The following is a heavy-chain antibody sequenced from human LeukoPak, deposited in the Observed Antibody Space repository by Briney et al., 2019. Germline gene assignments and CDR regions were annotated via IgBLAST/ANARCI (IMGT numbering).Heavy chain of an antibody. CDR3: AKDLRAFGVVSFEY. J-gene: IGHJ4*02. V-gene: IGHV3-23*01. Sequence: GGSLRLSCAASGFTFSYYAMSWVRQAPGKGLEWVSAISGTGGSTYYADSVKGRFTISRGNSKNTLYLQMNSLRAEDTAVYYCAKDLRAFGVVSFEYWGQGTLVTVSS. CDR2: ISGTGGST. D-gene: IGHD3-3*01. CDR1: GFTFSYYA.